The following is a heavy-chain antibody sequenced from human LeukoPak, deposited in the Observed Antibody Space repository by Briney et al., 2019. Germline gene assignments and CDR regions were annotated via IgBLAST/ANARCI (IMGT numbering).Heavy chain of an antibody. J-gene: IGHJ4*02. CDR2: IIPIFGTA. D-gene: IGHD4-17*01. CDR3: ARMDGDYFGGAIDY. Sequence: SVKVSCKASGGTFISYAISWVRQAPGQGLEWMGGIIPIFGTANYAQKFQGRVTITADESTSTAYMELSSLRSEDTAVYYCARMDGDYFGGAIDYWGQGTLVTVSS. V-gene: IGHV1-69*13. CDR1: GGTFISYA.